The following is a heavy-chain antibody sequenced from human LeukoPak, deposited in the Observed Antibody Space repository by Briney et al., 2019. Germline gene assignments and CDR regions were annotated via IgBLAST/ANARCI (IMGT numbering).Heavy chain of an antibody. CDR1: GGSISSGSYY. CDR2: IYTSGST. Sequence: PSETLSLTCTVSGGSISSGSYYWSWIRQPAGKGLEWIGRIYTSGSTNYNPSLKSRVTISVDTSKNQFSLKLSSVTAADTAVYYCAREVGYPGRFDYWGQGTLVTVSS. V-gene: IGHV4-61*02. CDR3: AREVGYPGRFDY. J-gene: IGHJ4*02. D-gene: IGHD6-25*01.